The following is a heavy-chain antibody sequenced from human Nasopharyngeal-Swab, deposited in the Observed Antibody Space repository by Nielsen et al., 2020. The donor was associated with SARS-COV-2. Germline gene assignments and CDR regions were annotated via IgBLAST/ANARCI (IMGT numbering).Heavy chain of an antibody. J-gene: IGHJ4*02. CDR2: ISGSGGTI. CDR3: ARDRANWDFDY. CDR1: GFTFSDYY. D-gene: IGHD7-27*01. Sequence: GESLKISCAASGFTFSDYYMSWIRQAPGKGLEYISYISGSGGTIYYGDSMKGRFTISRENAKNSLYLQMNSLRAEDTAVYYCARDRANWDFDYWGQGTLVTVSS. V-gene: IGHV3-11*04.